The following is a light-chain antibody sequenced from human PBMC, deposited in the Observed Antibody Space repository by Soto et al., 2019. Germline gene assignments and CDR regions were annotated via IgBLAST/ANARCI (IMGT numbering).Light chain of an antibody. CDR3: QHYKSYSEA. V-gene: IGKV1-5*03. Sequence: DIQMTHSPSTLSGSVGDRVTITCRASQTISSWLAWYQQKPGKAPKLLIYKASTLKSGVPSRFSGSGSGTEFTLTISSLQPDDFATYYCQHYKSYSEAFGQGTKVELK. J-gene: IGKJ1*01. CDR1: QTISSW. CDR2: KAS.